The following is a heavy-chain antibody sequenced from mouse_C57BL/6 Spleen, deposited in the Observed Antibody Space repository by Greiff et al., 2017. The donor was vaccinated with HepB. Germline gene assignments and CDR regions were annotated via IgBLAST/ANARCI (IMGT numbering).Heavy chain of an antibody. D-gene: IGHD1-1*01. J-gene: IGHJ3*01. CDR2: ISDGGSYT. Sequence: EVQVVESGGGLVKPGGSLQLSCAASGFTFSSYAMSWVRQTPEKRLEWVATISDGGSYTYYPDNVKGRFTISRDNAKNNLYLQMSHLKSEDTAMYYCARDNYGPGGQGTLVTVSA. V-gene: IGHV5-4*01. CDR3: ARDNYGP. CDR1: GFTFSSYA.